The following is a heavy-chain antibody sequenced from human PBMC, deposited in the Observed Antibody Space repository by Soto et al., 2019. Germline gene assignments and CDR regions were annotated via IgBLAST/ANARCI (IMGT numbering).Heavy chain of an antibody. D-gene: IGHD2-15*01. Sequence: PSETLSLTCTVSGGSISSGDYYWSWIRQPPGKGLEWIGYIYYSGSTYYNPSLKSRVTISVDTSKNQFSLKLSSVTAADTAVYYCARVTEVVVAATPGDGWFDPWGQGTLVPVSS. J-gene: IGHJ5*02. CDR2: IYYSGST. V-gene: IGHV4-30-4*01. CDR3: ARVTEVVVAATPGDGWFDP. CDR1: GGSISSGDYY.